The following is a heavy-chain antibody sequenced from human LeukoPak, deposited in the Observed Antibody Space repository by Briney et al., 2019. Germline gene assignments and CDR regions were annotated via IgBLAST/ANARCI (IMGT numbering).Heavy chain of an antibody. J-gene: IGHJ4*02. CDR2: IYYSGGNT. D-gene: IGHD4-23*01. V-gene: IGHV3-23*01. Sequence: SLRLSCAASGFSFSTHAMSWVHQAPGKGLEWVSTIYYSGGNTYSADSVKGRFTISRDNAKNMLYLQMNSLRAEDTAIYYCAKDQGQAVVPRRFDYWGQGTLVTVSS. CDR1: GFSFSTHA. CDR3: AKDQGQAVVPRRFDY.